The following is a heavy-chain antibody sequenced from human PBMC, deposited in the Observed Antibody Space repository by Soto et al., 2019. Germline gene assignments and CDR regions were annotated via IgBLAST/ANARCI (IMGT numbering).Heavy chain of an antibody. CDR3: AHRPGGYISGWDNGYFDY. CDR2: IYSDDDK. J-gene: IGHJ4*02. Sequence: QITLNESGPTLVKPTQTLTLTCTFSGFSFSTSQVGVGWIRQPPGKAQEWLALIYSDDDKRYSPSLRSSLTNTKDTSKNQVVLTMANMDPVDTATYFCAHRPGGYISGWDNGYFDYWGRGALVTVSS. D-gene: IGHD6-19*01. V-gene: IGHV2-5*02. CDR1: GFSFSTSQVG.